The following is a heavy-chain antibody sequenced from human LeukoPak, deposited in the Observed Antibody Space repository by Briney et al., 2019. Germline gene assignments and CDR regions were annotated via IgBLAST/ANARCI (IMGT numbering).Heavy chain of an antibody. D-gene: IGHD3-3*01. V-gene: IGHV1-18*01. Sequence: ASVKVSCKASGYTFTSYGISWVRQAPGQGLEWMGWISAYNGNTNYAQKLQGRVTMTTDTSTSTAYMELRSLRSDDTAVYYCARPDYDFWSGYPADAFNIWGQGTMVTVSS. CDR2: ISAYNGNT. J-gene: IGHJ3*02. CDR1: GYTFTSYG. CDR3: ARPDYDFWSGYPADAFNI.